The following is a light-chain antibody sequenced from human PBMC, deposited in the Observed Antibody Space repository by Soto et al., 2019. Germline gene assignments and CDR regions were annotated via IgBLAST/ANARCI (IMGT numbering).Light chain of an antibody. CDR2: SDN. CDR1: SSNVGGNT. J-gene: IGLJ3*02. Sequence: QSVLTQPPSASGTPGQRVTISWSGSSSNVGGNTINWYQHLPGTAPKLLMYSDNQRPSGVPDRFSGSKSGTSASLAISRLQSDDEADYFCASWDDSLNGPVFGGGTKLTVL. V-gene: IGLV1-44*01. CDR3: ASWDDSLNGPV.